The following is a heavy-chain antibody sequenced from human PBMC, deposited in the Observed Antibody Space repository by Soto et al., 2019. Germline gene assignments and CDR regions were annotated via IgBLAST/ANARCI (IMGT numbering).Heavy chain of an antibody. D-gene: IGHD5-18*01. CDR3: AKSPGPSGYSYGYLDY. J-gene: IGHJ4*02. V-gene: IGHV3-30*18. Sequence: PGGSLRLSCAASGFTFSSYGMHWVRQAPGKGLEWVAVISYDGSNKYYADSVKGRFTISRDNSKNTLYLQMNSLRAEDTAVYYCAKSPGPSGYSYGYLDYWGQGTLVTVSS. CDR2: ISYDGSNK. CDR1: GFTFSSYG.